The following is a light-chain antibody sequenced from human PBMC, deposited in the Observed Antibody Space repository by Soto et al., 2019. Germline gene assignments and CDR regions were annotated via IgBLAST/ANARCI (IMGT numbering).Light chain of an antibody. V-gene: IGLV2-8*01. CDR1: SSDAGGYNY. J-gene: IGLJ3*02. CDR3: CSYAGSHNWVV. Sequence: QSALTQPPSASGSPGQSVTISCTGTSSDAGGYNYVSWYQQHPGKAPQLKIYEVSKRPSGVPDRFSASKSGNTASLTVSGLEAEDEADYYCCSYAGSHNWVVFGGGTKLTVL. CDR2: EVS.